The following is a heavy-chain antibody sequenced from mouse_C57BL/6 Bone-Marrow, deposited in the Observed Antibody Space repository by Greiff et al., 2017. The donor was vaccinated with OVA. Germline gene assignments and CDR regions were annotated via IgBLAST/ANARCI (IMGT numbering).Heavy chain of an antibody. V-gene: IGHV1-69*01. CDR3: AGCDYDSYCLDY. CDR1: GYTFTSYW. J-gene: IGHJ2*01. D-gene: IGHD2-4*01. CDR2: IDPSGSYT. Sequence: VKLQESGAELAKPGASVKLSCKASGYTFTSYWMPWVQQSPGQGLEWIGTIDPSGSYTNYPNKFKGKFTMTGDKSSSTPYLQLSSLTSEDSTVYYCAGCDYDSYCLDYWGQGTTLTVSS.